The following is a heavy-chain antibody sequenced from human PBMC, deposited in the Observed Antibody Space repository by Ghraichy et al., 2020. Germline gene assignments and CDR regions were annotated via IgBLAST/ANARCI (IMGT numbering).Heavy chain of an antibody. Sequence: TLSLTCAVYGGSFSGYYWSWIRQPPGKGLEWIGEINHSGSTNYNPSLKSRVTISVDTSKNQFSLKLSSVTAADTTVYYCAIGYSNPWYYYYYGMDVWGQGTTVTVSS. CDR3: AIGYSNPWYYYYYGMDV. CDR2: INHSGST. V-gene: IGHV4-34*01. J-gene: IGHJ6*02. CDR1: GGSFSGYY. D-gene: IGHD4-11*01.